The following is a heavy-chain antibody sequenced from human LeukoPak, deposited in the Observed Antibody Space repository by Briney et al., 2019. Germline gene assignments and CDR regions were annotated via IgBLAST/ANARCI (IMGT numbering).Heavy chain of an antibody. Sequence: SETLSLTCTVSGGSISSSSYYWGWIRQPPGKGLEWIGSIYYSGSTYYNPSLKSRVTISVDTSKNQFSLKLSSVTAADTAVYYCARDPPDRWELFYYGMDVWGQGTTVTVSS. D-gene: IGHD1-26*01. CDR1: GGSISSSSYY. CDR3: ARDPPDRWELFYYGMDV. V-gene: IGHV4-39*07. J-gene: IGHJ6*02. CDR2: IYYSGST.